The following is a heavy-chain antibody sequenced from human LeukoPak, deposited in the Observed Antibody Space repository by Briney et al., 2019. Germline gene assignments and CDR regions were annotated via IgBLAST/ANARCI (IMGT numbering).Heavy chain of an antibody. J-gene: IGHJ4*02. CDR2: IYHSESA. CDR1: GYSISSGYY. Sequence: PSETLSLTCTVSGYSISSGYYWGWIRQPPGKGLEWIGSIYHSESADYNPSLKSRVTISVDTTRNQFSLKLRSVTAADTAVYYCAVNLYSSGWYSDYWGQGTPVTVSS. CDR3: AVNLYSSGWYSDY. D-gene: IGHD6-19*01. V-gene: IGHV4-38-2*02.